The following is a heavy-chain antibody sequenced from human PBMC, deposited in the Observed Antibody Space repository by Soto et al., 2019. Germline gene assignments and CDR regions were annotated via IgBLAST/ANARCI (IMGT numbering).Heavy chain of an antibody. CDR1: GFTFSTFW. CDR2: INSDGSST. J-gene: IGHJ4*02. V-gene: IGHV3-74*01. CDR3: ARDIEY. Sequence: EVQLVESGGGLVQPGGSLRLSCEASGFTFSTFWMHWVRQAPGKGLEWVSRINSDGSSTNYADSVKGRVTISRDNDKNMMYLQMNSLRAEDTAVYYCARDIEYWGQGTLVTVSS.